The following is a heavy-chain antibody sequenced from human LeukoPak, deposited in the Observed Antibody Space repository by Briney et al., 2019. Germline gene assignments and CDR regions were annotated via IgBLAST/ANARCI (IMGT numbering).Heavy chain of an antibody. Sequence: ASVKVSCKVSGYTLTELSMHWVRQAPGKGLEWMGGFDPEDGETIYAQKFQGRVTMTEDTSTDTAYMELSSLRSEDTAVYYCAIGCRTGATIFGVVIIEQRWFDPWGQGTLVTVSS. D-gene: IGHD3-3*01. CDR3: AIGCRTGATIFGVVIIEQRWFDP. J-gene: IGHJ5*02. CDR2: FDPEDGET. V-gene: IGHV1-24*01. CDR1: GYTLTELS.